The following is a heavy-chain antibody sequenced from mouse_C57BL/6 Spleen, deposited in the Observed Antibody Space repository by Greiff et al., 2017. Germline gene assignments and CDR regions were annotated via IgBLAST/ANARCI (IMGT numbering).Heavy chain of an antibody. CDR3: ARGYGGSYYYAMDY. V-gene: IGHV1-80*01. Sequence: VQLQQSGAELVKPGASVKISCKAAGYAFSSYWMHWVKQRPGKGLEWIGQIYPGDGDTNYNGKFKGKATLTADKSSSTASLQLSSLTSEDSAVYFCARGYGGSYYYAMDYWGQGTTVTVSS. CDR2: IYPGDGDT. D-gene: IGHD1-1*02. J-gene: IGHJ4*01. CDR1: GYAFSSYW.